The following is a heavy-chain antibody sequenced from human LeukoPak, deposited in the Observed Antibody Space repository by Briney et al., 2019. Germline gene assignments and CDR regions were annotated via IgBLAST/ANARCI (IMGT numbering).Heavy chain of an antibody. CDR3: ARGLNSIFGVAIHYYYMDV. Sequence: PSETLSLTCTVSGGSISSHYWSWIRQPPGKGLEWIGCIYYSGSTNYNPSLKSRVTISVDTSKNQFSLKLSSVTAADTAVYYCARGLNSIFGVAIHYYYMDVWGKGTTVTVSS. CDR2: IYYSGST. CDR1: GGSISSHY. V-gene: IGHV4-59*11. J-gene: IGHJ6*03. D-gene: IGHD3-3*01.